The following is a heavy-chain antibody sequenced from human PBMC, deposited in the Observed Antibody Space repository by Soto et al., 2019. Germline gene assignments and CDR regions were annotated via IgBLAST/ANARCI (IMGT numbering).Heavy chain of an antibody. CDR2: ISSNSRYI. D-gene: IGHD1-7*01. CDR3: ARADWNSYYFDY. CDR1: GFTFSTYS. V-gene: IGHV3-21*06. J-gene: IGHJ4*02. Sequence: VHLVESGGGLVKPGGSLRLSCAASGFTFSTYSMNWVRQAPGKGLEWVSSISSNSRYIYYADSLKGRFTISRDNSKNSLYLQMSSLRAEDTAVYYCARADWNSYYFDYWGQGTLVTVSS.